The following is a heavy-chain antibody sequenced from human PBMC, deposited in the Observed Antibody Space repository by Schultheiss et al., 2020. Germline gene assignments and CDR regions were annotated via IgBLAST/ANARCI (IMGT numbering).Heavy chain of an antibody. CDR2: ISSSGSTI. V-gene: IGHV3-48*04. CDR3: ARESDSSSWYGGFDP. D-gene: IGHD6-13*01. Sequence: GGSLRLSCAASGFTFGDYAVHWVRQAPGKGLEWVSYISSSGSTIYYADSVKGRFTISRDNAKNSLYLQMNSLRAEDTAVYYCARESDSSSWYGGFDPWGQGTLVTV. CDR1: GFTFGDYA. J-gene: IGHJ5*02.